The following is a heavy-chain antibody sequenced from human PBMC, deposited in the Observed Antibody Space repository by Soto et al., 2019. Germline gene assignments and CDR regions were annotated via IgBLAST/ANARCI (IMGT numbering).Heavy chain of an antibody. J-gene: IGHJ4*02. CDR3: ARDCSGGPPGYFDN. CDR2: IKAGNGDT. Sequence: AAVKVSCKASGYTFSSYAIHWVRQAPGQRLEWMGWIKAGNGDTRYSEEFQGRVTFTRDTSAKTVYMELSSLKPEDTAVYYCARDCSGGPPGYFDNWGQGTLVTVSS. D-gene: IGHD2-15*01. CDR1: GYTFSSYA. V-gene: IGHV1-3*01.